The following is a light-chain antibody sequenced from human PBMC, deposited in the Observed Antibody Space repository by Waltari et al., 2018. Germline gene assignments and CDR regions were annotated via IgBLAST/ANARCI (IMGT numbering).Light chain of an antibody. J-gene: IGKJ1*01. Sequence: QLTQFPSSLSASVGDTVTITCRTSQDIIKYLAWYQQKPGQAPKLLVYLASTLESGVPSRFSGSGSGTDFTLTISSLQPEDSATYYCQQMNTYPQTFGQGTRVEIK. CDR1: QDIIKY. CDR3: QQMNTYPQT. CDR2: LAS. V-gene: IGKV1-9*01.